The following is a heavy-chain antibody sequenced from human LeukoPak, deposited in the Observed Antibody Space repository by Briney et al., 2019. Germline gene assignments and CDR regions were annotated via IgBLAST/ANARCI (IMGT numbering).Heavy chain of an antibody. V-gene: IGHV4-4*07. D-gene: IGHD6-19*01. Sequence: PSETLSLTCTVSGGSISSYYWSWIRQPAGKGLEWIGRIYTSGSTNYNPSLKSRVTMSVDTSKNQFSLKLSSVTAADTAVYYCARGDLAVAAASDAFDIWGQGTMVTVSS. CDR1: GGSISSYY. CDR2: IYTSGST. CDR3: ARGDLAVAAASDAFDI. J-gene: IGHJ3*02.